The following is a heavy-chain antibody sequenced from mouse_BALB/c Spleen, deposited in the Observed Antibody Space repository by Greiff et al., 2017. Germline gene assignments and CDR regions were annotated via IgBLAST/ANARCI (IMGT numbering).Heavy chain of an antibody. CDR2: IWGDGST. J-gene: IGHJ4*01. CDR3: ARSPLTGSYAMDY. Sequence: VKLMESGPGLVAPSQSLSITCTVSGFSLTGYGVNWVRQPPGKGLEWLGMIWGDGSTDYNSALKSRLSISKDNSKSQVFLKMNSLQTDDTARYYCARSPLTGSYAMDYWGQGTSVTVSS. CDR1: GFSLTGYG. V-gene: IGHV2-6-7*01. D-gene: IGHD4-1*01.